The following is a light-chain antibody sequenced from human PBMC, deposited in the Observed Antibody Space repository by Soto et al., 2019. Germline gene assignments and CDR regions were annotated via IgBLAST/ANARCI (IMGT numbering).Light chain of an antibody. CDR3: QHYGNSLLT. CDR2: GAS. V-gene: IGKV3-20*01. Sequence: EIVLAQSPGTLSLSPGERATLSCRASQSVSSSYLAWYQQKPGQAPRLLIYGASSRAAGIPDRFSGSVSGTDFTLTISRLEPEDFSVYYCQHYGNSLLTFGGGTKVEIK. J-gene: IGKJ4*01. CDR1: QSVSSSY.